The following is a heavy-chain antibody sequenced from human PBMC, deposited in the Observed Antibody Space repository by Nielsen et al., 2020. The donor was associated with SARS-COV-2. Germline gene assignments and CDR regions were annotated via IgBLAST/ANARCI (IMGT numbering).Heavy chain of an antibody. CDR2: IYYSGST. Sequence: WIRQPPGKGLEWIGYIYYSGSTNYNPSLKSRVTISVDTSKNQFSLKLSSVTAADTAVYYCASGGARYSSSWGYYSHGIDVWGQGTTVTVSS. J-gene: IGHJ6*02. D-gene: IGHD6-13*01. CDR3: ASGGARYSSSWGYYSHGIDV. V-gene: IGHV4-59*01.